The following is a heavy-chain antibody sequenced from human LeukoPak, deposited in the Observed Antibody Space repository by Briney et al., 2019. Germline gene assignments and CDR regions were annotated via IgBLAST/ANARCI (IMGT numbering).Heavy chain of an antibody. Sequence: ASVKVSCKVSGYTLTELSMHWVRQAPGKGLEXXXXXDPEDGETIYAQKFQGRVTMTEDTSTDTAYMELSSLRSEDTAVYYCATRSEAVADPNDAFDIWGQGTMVTVSS. CDR2: XDPEDGET. J-gene: IGHJ3*02. CDR3: ATRSEAVADPNDAFDI. CDR1: GYTLTELS. V-gene: IGHV1-24*01. D-gene: IGHD6-19*01.